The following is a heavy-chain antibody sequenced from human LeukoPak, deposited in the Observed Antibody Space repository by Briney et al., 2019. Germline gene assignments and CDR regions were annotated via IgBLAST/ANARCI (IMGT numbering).Heavy chain of an antibody. CDR1: GYSFTSYW. J-gene: IGHJ6*02. D-gene: IGHD6-13*01. Sequence: GESLKISCKGSGYSFTSYWIGWVRQMPGKGLEWMGIIYPGDSDTRYSPSFQGQVTISADKSISTAYLQWSSLKASDTAMYYCARLYASAGIAAAPSYYGMDVWGQGTTVTVSS. V-gene: IGHV5-51*01. CDR2: IYPGDSDT. CDR3: ARLYASAGIAAAPSYYGMDV.